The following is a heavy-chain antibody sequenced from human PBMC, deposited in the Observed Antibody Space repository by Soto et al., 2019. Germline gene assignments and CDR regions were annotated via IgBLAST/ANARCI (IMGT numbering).Heavy chain of an antibody. Sequence: GGSLRHTFAASKFTFIGYAMSWVRQAPGKGLEWVSAISGTGGTTYYADSVKGRFTISRDNSRNTLHLQMNSLRAEDTAIYYCAKFFVETGGSSGWPWSFHFWGQGTLVTVSS. D-gene: IGHD6-25*01. CDR1: KFTFIGYA. V-gene: IGHV3-23*01. CDR3: AKFFVETGGSSGWPWSFHF. J-gene: IGHJ4*02. CDR2: ISGTGGTT.